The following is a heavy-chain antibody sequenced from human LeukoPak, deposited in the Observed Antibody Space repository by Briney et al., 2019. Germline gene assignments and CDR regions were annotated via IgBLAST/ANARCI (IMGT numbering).Heavy chain of an antibody. D-gene: IGHD6-19*01. CDR1: GFTFSDYY. CDR2: ISSSGSTI. V-gene: IGHV3-11*01. CDR3: ARDIAVAGDLFDY. Sequence: GGSLRLSCAASGFTFSDYYMGWIRQAPGKGLEWVSYISSSGSTIYYADSVKGRFTISRDNAKNSLYLQMNSLRAEDTAVYYCARDIAVAGDLFDYWGQGTLVTVSS. J-gene: IGHJ4*02.